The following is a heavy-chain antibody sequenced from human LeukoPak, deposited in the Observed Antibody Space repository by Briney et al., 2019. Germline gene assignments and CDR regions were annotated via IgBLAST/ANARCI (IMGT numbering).Heavy chain of an antibody. J-gene: IGHJ4*02. Sequence: GGSLRLSCTASGFTFGDYAMSWVRQAPGKGLEWVGFIRSKAYGGTTEYAASVKGRFTISRDDSKSIAYLQMNSLKTEDTAVYYCTRLPYILTGYPAGGFDYWGQGTLVTVSS. V-gene: IGHV3-49*04. CDR1: GFTFGDYA. CDR2: IRSKAYGGTT. CDR3: TRLPYILTGYPAGGFDY. D-gene: IGHD3-9*01.